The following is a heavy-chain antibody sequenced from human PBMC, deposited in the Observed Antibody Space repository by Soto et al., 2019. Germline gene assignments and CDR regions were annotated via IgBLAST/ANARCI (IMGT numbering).Heavy chain of an antibody. V-gene: IGHV3-23*01. CDR3: AKHQSDGSGSHEPLFDY. CDR2: ISGSGGST. CDR1: GFTFSSYA. J-gene: IGHJ4*02. D-gene: IGHD1-26*01. Sequence: GGSLRLSCAASGFTFSSYAMSWVRQAPGKGLEWVSAISGSGGSTYYADSVKGRFTISRDNSKNTLYLQMNSLRAEDTAVYYCAKHQSDGSGSHEPLFDYWGQGTLVTVSS.